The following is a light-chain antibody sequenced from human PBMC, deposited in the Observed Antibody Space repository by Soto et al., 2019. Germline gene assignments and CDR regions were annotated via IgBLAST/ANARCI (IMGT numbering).Light chain of an antibody. CDR2: AAS. J-gene: IGKJ1*01. V-gene: IGKV1-27*01. CDR3: QNYNSGPPT. Sequence: DIQMTQSASSLSSSVGDRVTITCRASQGISNYLAWDQQKPGKVPKLLIYAASTLQSGVPSRFSGSGSGTDFTLTISSLQPDDVSTYYCQNYNSGPPTFGQGTKVEIK. CDR1: QGISNY.